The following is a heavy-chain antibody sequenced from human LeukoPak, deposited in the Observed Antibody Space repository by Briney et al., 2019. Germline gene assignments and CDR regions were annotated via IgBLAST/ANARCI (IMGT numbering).Heavy chain of an antibody. D-gene: IGHD2-21*02. CDR2: IIPILGIA. CDR1: GGTFSSYA. J-gene: IGHJ5*02. Sequence: ASVKVSCKASGGTFSSYAISWVRQAPGQGLEWMGRIIPILGIANYAQKFQGRVTITADKSTSTAYVELSSLRSEDTAVYYCARTVVVTAPFDPWGQGTLVTVSS. V-gene: IGHV1-69*04. CDR3: ARTVVVTAPFDP.